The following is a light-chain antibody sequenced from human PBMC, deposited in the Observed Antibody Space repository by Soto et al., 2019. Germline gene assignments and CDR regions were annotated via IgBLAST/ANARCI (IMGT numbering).Light chain of an antibody. CDR2: EAS. V-gene: IGKV1-5*01. CDR3: QKYYSFAWP. CDR1: QSISSW. J-gene: IGKJ1*01. Sequence: DIQMTQSPSTLSASVGDRVTITCRASQSISSWLAWYQQTPGKAPKLLIYEASNLESGVPSRFGGRGSGAGFTFAISSLQPNDFTTYYSQKYYSFAWPFGQGTKVEVK.